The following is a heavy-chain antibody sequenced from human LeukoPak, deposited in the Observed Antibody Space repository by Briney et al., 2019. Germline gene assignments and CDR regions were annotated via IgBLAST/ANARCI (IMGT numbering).Heavy chain of an antibody. CDR1: GGSISNYY. CDR2: MYDSGNT. Sequence: SETLSLTCAVAGGSISNYYWSWIRQPAGKGLEWIGRMYDSGNTKYNPSFNSRVTMSEDTSKNQFSLRMTSVTAADTAVYYCAREGGRFSPPFDFWGQGILVIVSS. D-gene: IGHD1-26*01. V-gene: IGHV4-4*07. J-gene: IGHJ4*02. CDR3: AREGGRFSPPFDF.